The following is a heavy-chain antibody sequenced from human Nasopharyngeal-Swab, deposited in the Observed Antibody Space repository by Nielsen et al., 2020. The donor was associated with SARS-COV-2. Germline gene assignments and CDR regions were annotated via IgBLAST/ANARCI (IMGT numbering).Heavy chain of an antibody. D-gene: IGHD2-15*01. V-gene: IGHV4-39*07. Sequence: SETLSLTCPVSGGSISSSSYYWGWIRQPPGKGLEWIGSIYYSGSTYYNPSLKSRVTISVDTSKNQFSLKLSSVTAADTAVYYCARAGVVVVAATHWFDPWGQGTLVTVSS. J-gene: IGHJ5*02. CDR2: IYYSGST. CDR3: ARAGVVVVAATHWFDP. CDR1: GGSISSSSYY.